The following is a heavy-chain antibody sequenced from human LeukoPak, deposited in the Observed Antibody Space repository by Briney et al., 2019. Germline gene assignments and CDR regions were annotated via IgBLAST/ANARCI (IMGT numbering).Heavy chain of an antibody. CDR2: IIPIFGTA. CDR1: GGTFSSYA. CDR3: VRAMAPLDTFNYQYAMDV. D-gene: IGHD5-24*01. J-gene: IGHJ6*02. Sequence: SVKVSCKASGGTFSSYAISWVRQAPGQGLEWMGGIIPIFGTANYAQKFQGRVTITADESTSTAYMELSSLRSDDTAVYYCVRAMAPLDTFNYQYAMDVWGQGTMVTVSS. V-gene: IGHV1-69*13.